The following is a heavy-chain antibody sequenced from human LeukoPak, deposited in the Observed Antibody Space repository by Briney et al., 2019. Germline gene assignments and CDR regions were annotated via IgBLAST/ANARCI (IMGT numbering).Heavy chain of an antibody. Sequence: SETLSLTCIVSGDTFSSYQWSWVRQPAGKGLEWIGRISASGTTNSNPALKSRVTMSVASSKTQFSLTLRHVSAADTAYYYCTRAASGDAVDYYGSGRRFYSYYMDVWGKGTTVTISS. J-gene: IGHJ6*03. CDR1: GDTFSSYQ. CDR3: TRAASGDAVDYYGSGRRFYSYYMDV. D-gene: IGHD3-10*01. V-gene: IGHV4-4*07. CDR2: ISASGTT.